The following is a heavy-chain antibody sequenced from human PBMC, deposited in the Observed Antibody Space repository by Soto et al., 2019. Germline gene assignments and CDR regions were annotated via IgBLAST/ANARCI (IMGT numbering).Heavy chain of an antibody. Sequence: GGSLRLSCAASGFIFSDYGMHWIRQAPGKGLEWVAVISKDGRTEYYADSVKGRFTISRDNAKNTLYVQMNSLRDEDTAVYFCAKEGGPPATIKSYRYDLWGEGPLVTVSS. J-gene: IGHJ5*02. CDR2: ISKDGRTE. CDR3: AKEGGPPATIKSYRYDL. D-gene: IGHD3-16*02. CDR1: GFIFSDYG. V-gene: IGHV3-30*18.